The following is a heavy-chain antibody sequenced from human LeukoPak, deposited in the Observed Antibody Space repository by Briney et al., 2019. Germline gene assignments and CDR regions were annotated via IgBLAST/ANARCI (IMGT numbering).Heavy chain of an antibody. CDR3: ARHQSWSGYYPRPLDY. V-gene: IGHV4-38-2*02. CDR2: IYHSGST. Sequence: SGTLSLTCTVSGYSISSHYYWGWIRQPPGKGLEWIGSIYHSGSTYYNPSLKSRVTISVDTSKNHFSLKLSSVTAADTAVYYCARHQSWSGYYPRPLDYWGQGTLVTVSS. CDR1: GYSISSHYY. J-gene: IGHJ4*02. D-gene: IGHD3-3*01.